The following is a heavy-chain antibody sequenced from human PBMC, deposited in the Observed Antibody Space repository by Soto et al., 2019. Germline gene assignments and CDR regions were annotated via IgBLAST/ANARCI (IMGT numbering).Heavy chain of an antibody. CDR1: GGTFSSYA. CDR2: IIPIFGTA. Sequence: QVQLVQSGAEVKKPGSSVKVSCKASGGTFSSYAISWVRQAPGQGLEWMGGIIPIFGTANYAQKFQGRVTINAGEYKSKGYMGLGSLRSEDTAVYFRAGESLGIGASPGRNYFDYWGQGTLVTVSS. V-gene: IGHV1-69*01. D-gene: IGHD3-16*01. J-gene: IGHJ4*02. CDR3: AGESLGIGASPGRNYFDY.